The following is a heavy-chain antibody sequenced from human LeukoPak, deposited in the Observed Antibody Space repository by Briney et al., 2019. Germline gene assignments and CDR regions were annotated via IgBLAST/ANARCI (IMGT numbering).Heavy chain of an antibody. CDR3: ASPSGTYYSRFHY. V-gene: IGHV4-39*01. D-gene: IGHD1-26*01. CDR2: FYYSGSP. J-gene: IGHJ4*02. Sequence: SETLSLTCTVSGGSISSSNYYWGWIRQPPGKGLEWIGSFYYSGSPYYNPSLKSRVTISVYTSKNQFSLKLTSVTAADTAVYYCASPSGTYYSRFHYWGQGALVTVSS. CDR1: GGSISSSNYY.